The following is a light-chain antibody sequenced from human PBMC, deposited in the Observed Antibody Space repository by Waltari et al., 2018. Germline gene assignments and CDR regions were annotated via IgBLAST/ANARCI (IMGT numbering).Light chain of an antibody. V-gene: IGLV2-14*03. CDR2: DVP. CDR3: SSYTFSSTLV. CDR1: SSAVGAYNY. J-gene: IGLJ2*01. Sequence: QSALTQPASVSESPGQSITISCTGTSSAVGAYNYVSWYHQHPGKAPKLIIYDVPNRPSGVSNRFSGSKSGNTASLTISGLQSEDEADYYCSSYTFSSTLVFGGGTKLTVL.